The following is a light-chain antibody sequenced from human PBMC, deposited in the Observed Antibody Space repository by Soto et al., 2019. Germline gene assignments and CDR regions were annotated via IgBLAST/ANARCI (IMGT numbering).Light chain of an antibody. Sequence: DIQMTQSPSSVSASVGDRVTITCRASQGIGSWLGWYQQKPGKAPKLLIYAAASLQSGVPSRFSATFSGTEFTLSISSLQPEDLATYVCQRANSFPLTFGPGTKGDLK. J-gene: IGKJ3*01. V-gene: IGKV1-12*01. CDR2: AAA. CDR1: QGIGSW. CDR3: QRANSFPLT.